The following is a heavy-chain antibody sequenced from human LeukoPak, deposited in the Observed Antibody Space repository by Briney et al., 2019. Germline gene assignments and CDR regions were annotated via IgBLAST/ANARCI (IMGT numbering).Heavy chain of an antibody. CDR3: AGNYGPYYFDY. V-gene: IGHV3-33*08. CDR2: IWYDGSNK. J-gene: IGHJ4*02. Sequence: GGSLRLSCAASGFTFSSYAMHCVRQAPGKGLEWVAVIWYDGSNKYYADSVKGRFTISRDNSKNTLYLQMNSLRAEDTAVYYCAGNYGPYYFDYWGQGTLVTVSS. CDR1: GFTFSSYA. D-gene: IGHD4-17*01.